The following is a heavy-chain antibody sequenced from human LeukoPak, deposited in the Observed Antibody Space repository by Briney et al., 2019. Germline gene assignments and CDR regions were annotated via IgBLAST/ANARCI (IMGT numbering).Heavy chain of an antibody. D-gene: IGHD4-17*01. CDR3: ARQDGDLGY. V-gene: IGHV1-2*02. CDR2: INPNSDDT. CDR1: GYTFTGYY. J-gene: IGHJ4*02. Sequence: ASVKVSCKTSGYTFTGYYIYWVRQAPGQGLEWMGWINPNSDDTSYAQKFQGRVTMTRDTSVSTAYMELSRLSSDDTAVYYCARQDGDLGYWGQGTLVTVSS.